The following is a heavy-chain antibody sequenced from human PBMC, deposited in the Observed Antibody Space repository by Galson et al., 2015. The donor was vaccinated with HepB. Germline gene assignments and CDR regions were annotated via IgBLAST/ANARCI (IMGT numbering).Heavy chain of an antibody. CDR2: ISSSSSYI. J-gene: IGHJ5*02. V-gene: IGHV3-21*01. CDR3: ARDPPGLS. Sequence: LPRAAPGLTSPSYSMNCPRHPPGNALERASSISSSSSYIYYADSVKGRFTISRDNAKNSLYPQMNSLRAEDTAVYYCARDPPGLSWGQGTLVTVSS. CDR1: GLTSPSYS.